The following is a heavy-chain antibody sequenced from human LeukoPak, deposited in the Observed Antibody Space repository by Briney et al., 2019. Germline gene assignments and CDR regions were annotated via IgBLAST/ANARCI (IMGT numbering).Heavy chain of an antibody. V-gene: IGHV5-51*01. Sequence: GESLQISCQGSGYIFTSYWIGWGRQVPGKGLEWMGIIYPGDSDTRYGPSFQGQVTISADKSISTAYLQWSSLKASDTAMYYCARLFNEGYSDYWGQGSLVTVSS. J-gene: IGHJ4*02. CDR3: ARLFNEGYSDY. CDR1: GYIFTSYW. D-gene: IGHD2-15*01. CDR2: IYPGDSDT.